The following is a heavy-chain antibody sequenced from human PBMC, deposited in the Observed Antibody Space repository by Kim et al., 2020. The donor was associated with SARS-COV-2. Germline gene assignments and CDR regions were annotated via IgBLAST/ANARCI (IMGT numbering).Heavy chain of an antibody. CDR1: GGSISSYY. Sequence: SETLSLTCTVSGGSISSYYWSWIRQPPGKGLEWIGYIYYSGSTNYNPSPKTRVTRSVDTSKNQFSLKLSSLTAADTAVYYCARALYDSSGYGYYYFYYGLDVWGQGTTVTVSS. V-gene: IGHV4-59*13. D-gene: IGHD3-22*01. J-gene: IGHJ6*02. CDR2: IYYSGST. CDR3: ARALYDSSGYGYYYFYYGLDV.